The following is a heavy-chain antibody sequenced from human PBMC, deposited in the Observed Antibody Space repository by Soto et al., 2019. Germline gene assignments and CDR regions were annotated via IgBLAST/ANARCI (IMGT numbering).Heavy chain of an antibody. V-gene: IGHV3-23*01. CDR1: GFTFSSYA. Sequence: TGGSLRLSCAASGFTFSSYAMSWVRQAPGKGLEWVSAISGSGGSTYYADSVKGRFTISRDNSKNTLYLQMNSLRAEDTAVYYCANSPMVRGVMPYTDYSGQATLVTVS. D-gene: IGHD3-10*01. CDR2: ISGSGGST. J-gene: IGHJ4*02. CDR3: ANSPMVRGVMPYTDY.